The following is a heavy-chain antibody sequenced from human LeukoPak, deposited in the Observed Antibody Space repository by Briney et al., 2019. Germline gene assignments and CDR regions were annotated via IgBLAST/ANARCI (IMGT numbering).Heavy chain of an antibody. D-gene: IGHD3-3*01. Sequence: SETLSLTCTVSGGSISSYYWSWIRQPPGKGLEWIGYIYYSGSTNYNPSLKSRVTISVDTSKNHFSLKLSSVTAADTAVYYCAREVVASITIFGVQSAFDIWGQGTMVTVSS. CDR2: IYYSGST. J-gene: IGHJ3*02. V-gene: IGHV4-59*01. CDR3: AREVVASITIFGVQSAFDI. CDR1: GGSISSYY.